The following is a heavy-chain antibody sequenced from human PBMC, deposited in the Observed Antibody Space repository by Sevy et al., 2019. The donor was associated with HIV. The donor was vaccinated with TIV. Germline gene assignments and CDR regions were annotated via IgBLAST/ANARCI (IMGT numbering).Heavy chain of an antibody. V-gene: IGHV3-9*01. D-gene: IGHD3-9*01. CDR3: AKVGAPDLDGAYFDILTGYPAYFDL. J-gene: IGHJ4*02. CDR1: GFTFDDYA. Sequence: GGSLRLSCAASGFTFDDYAMHWVRQAPGKGLEWVSGIHWKSGSIGYADSVKGRFTISRDNAKNSLYLQMNSLRAEDTDLYYCAKVGAPDLDGAYFDILTGYPAYFDLWGQGTQVTVSS. CDR2: IHWKSGSI.